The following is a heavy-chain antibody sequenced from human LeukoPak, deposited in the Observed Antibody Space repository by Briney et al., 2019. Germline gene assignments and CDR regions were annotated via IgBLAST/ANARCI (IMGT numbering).Heavy chain of an antibody. Sequence: GGSLRLSCAASGFTFSSYAMSWVRQAPGKGLEWVSAISGSGGSTYYADSVKGRFTISRDNSKNTLYLQMNSLRAEDTAVYYCARGSDYVWGSYRPDPLDYWGQGTLVTVSS. J-gene: IGHJ4*02. CDR2: ISGSGGST. V-gene: IGHV3-23*01. CDR3: ARGSDYVWGSYRPDPLDY. D-gene: IGHD3-16*02. CDR1: GFTFSSYA.